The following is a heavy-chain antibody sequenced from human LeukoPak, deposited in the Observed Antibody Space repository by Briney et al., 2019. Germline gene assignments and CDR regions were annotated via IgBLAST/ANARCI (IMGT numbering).Heavy chain of an antibody. V-gene: IGHV4-59*01. Sequence: SETLSLTCTVSGGSISSYYWSWIRQPPGKGLEWIGYIYYSGSTNYNPSLKSRVTISVDTSKNQFSLKLSSVTAADTAVYYCAGDKCDILMESGDLGWFDPWGQGTLVSVSS. CDR2: IYYSGST. J-gene: IGHJ5*02. D-gene: IGHD3-9*01. CDR3: AGDKCDILMESGDLGWFDP. CDR1: GGSISSYY.